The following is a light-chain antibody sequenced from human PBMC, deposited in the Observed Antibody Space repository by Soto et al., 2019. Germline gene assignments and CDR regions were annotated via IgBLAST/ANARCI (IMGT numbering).Light chain of an antibody. CDR3: QQYGSSPRT. CDR2: DAS. J-gene: IGKJ1*01. Sequence: EIVLTQSQGTLSSSPGESATLSCRASQILSSNFLAWYQQKPGQAPRLLIYDASSRATGIPDRFSGSGSGTDFTLTISRLEPEDFAVYYCQQYGSSPRTFGQGTKVEIK. CDR1: QILSSNF. V-gene: IGKV3-20*01.